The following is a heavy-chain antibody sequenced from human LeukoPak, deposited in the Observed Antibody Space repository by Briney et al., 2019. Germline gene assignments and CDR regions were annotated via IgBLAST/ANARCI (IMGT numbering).Heavy chain of an antibody. D-gene: IGHD3-22*01. CDR2: ISAYNGNT. Sequence: ASVKVSCRASGYTFTSYGISWVRQAPGQGLEWMGWISAYNGNTNYAQKLQGRVTMTTDTSTSTAYMELRSLRSDDTAVYYCARPDSSGYYGAFDIWGQGTMVTVSS. CDR3: ARPDSSGYYGAFDI. CDR1: GYTFTSYG. V-gene: IGHV1-18*01. J-gene: IGHJ3*02.